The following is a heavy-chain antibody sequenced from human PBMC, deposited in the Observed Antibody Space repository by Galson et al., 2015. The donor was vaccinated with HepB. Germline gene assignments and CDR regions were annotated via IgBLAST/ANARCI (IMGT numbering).Heavy chain of an antibody. CDR2: IYPGDSDT. D-gene: IGHD6-19*01. Sequence: QSGAEVKKPGESLKISCKGSGYSFTSYWIGWVRQMPGKGLEWMGIIYPGDSDTRYSPSLQGQVTISADKSISTAYLQWSSLKASDTAMYYCARLAGSIAVVGHSWFDPWGQGTLVTVSS. J-gene: IGHJ5*02. CDR1: GYSFTSYW. CDR3: ARLAGSIAVVGHSWFDP. V-gene: IGHV5-51*03.